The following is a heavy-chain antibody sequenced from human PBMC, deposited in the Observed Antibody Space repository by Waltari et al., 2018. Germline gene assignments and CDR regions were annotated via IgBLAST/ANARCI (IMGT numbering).Heavy chain of an antibody. CDR2: INHSGST. V-gene: IGHV4-34*01. CDR1: GGSFSGYY. J-gene: IGHJ1*01. CDR3: AREPGYSSSWYKGRAEYFQH. Sequence: QVQLQQWGAGLLKPSETLSLPAAVYGGSFSGYYCTWLRQHPGRWLEWIGEINHSGSTNYNPSLKSRVTISVDTSKNQFSLKLSSVTAADTAVYYCAREPGYSSSWYKGRAEYFQHWGQGTLVTVSS. D-gene: IGHD6-13*01.